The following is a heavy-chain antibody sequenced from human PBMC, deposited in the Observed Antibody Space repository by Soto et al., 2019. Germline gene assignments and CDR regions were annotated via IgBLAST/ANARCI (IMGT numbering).Heavy chain of an antibody. V-gene: IGHV3-30-3*01. D-gene: IGHD5-18*01. CDR2: ISYDGTNK. J-gene: IGHJ6*02. CDR1: GFTFSTYA. Sequence: QVQLVESGGGVVQPGRSLRLSCAASGFTFSTYAMHWVRQAPGKGLEWVAVISYDGTNKYYADSVRGRFTISRDNSKNMLFPQRRTRGAYDTAVDYCAKVGGGYNYGHVMLDTSYYGMDVWGQGATVTV. CDR3: AKVGGGYNYGHVMLDTSYYGMDV.